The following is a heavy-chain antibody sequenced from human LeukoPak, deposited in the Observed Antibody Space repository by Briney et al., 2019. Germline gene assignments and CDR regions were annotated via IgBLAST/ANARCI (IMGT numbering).Heavy chain of an antibody. CDR2: IKQDGSEK. Sequence: PGGSLRLSCAASGFTFSSYWMSWVRQAPGKGLEWVANIKQDGSEKYYVDSVKGRFTISRDNAKNSLYLQMNSLRAEDTAVYYCARNQLLYGYYFDYWGQGTLVTVSS. CDR1: GFTFSSYW. D-gene: IGHD2-2*02. CDR3: ARNQLLYGYYFDY. J-gene: IGHJ4*02. V-gene: IGHV3-7*01.